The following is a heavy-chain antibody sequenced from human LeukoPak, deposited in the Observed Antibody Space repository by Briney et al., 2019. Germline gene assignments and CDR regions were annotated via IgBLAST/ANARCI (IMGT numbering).Heavy chain of an antibody. CDR1: SASINSSPYF. CDR3: ATTKYYYDTSGPSDAFDI. V-gene: IGHV4-39*01. CDR2: FSYSGTT. J-gene: IGHJ3*02. Sequence: SETLSLTCTVSSASINSSPYFWAWIRQSPGKGLEWIGSFSYSGTTYYNPSLKSRVTISVDTSKNQFSLRLSSVTAADTAVYYCATTKYYYDTSGPSDAFDIWGQGTMVTVSS. D-gene: IGHD3-22*01.